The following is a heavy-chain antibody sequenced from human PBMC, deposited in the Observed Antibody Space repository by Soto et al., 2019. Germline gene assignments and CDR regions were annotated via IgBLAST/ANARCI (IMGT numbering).Heavy chain of an antibody. V-gene: IGHV4-4*07. Sequence: PSETLSLTCTVSGGSIIGYYWSCIRQPAGKGLEWIGRIYSDGSTNYNPSLKSRVIMSVDTSKNQFSLKLTSMTAADTAMYYCARMRAAGTFDYWGQGTLVTVSS. CDR3: ARMRAAGTFDY. D-gene: IGHD6-13*01. CDR1: GGSIIGYY. CDR2: IYSDGST. J-gene: IGHJ4*02.